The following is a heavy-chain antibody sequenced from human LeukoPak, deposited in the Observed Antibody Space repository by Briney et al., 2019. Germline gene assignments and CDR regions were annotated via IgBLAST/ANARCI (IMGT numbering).Heavy chain of an antibody. CDR1: GFTFDDYA. Sequence: GRSLRLSCAASGFTFDDYAMHWVRQAPGKGLEWVSGISWNSGSIGYADSVKGRFTISRDNAKNFLYLQMNSLRAEDTALYYCAKDVHLGYCSSTSCYGNYGMDVWGQGTTVTVSS. CDR3: AKDVHLGYCSSTSCYGNYGMDV. CDR2: ISWNSGSI. V-gene: IGHV3-9*01. J-gene: IGHJ6*02. D-gene: IGHD2-2*01.